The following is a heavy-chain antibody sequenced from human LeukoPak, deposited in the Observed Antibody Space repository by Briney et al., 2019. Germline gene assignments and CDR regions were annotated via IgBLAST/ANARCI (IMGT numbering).Heavy chain of an antibody. CDR2: ITPSGGST. V-gene: IGHV1-46*03. Sequence: ASVKVSCKASGYTFITYYMHWVRQAPGQGLEWMGIITPSGGSTTYAQKFQGRLTMTRDTSTSTVYMELSSLESEDTAVYYCAREGITGTTPSFDYWGQGTLVTVSS. D-gene: IGHD1-20*01. CDR1: GYTFITYY. CDR3: AREGITGTTPSFDY. J-gene: IGHJ4*02.